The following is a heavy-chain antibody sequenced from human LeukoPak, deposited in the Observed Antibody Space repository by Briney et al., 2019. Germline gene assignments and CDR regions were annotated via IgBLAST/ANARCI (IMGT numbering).Heavy chain of an antibody. CDR2: IQYDGSNK. CDR3: AKDNLYGLWPLDY. Sequence: GGSLRLSCAASGFTFSSYGMHWVRQAPGKGLEWVAFIQYDGSNKYYADSVKGRFTISRDNSKNTLYLQMNSLRAEDTAVYYCAKDNLYGLWPLDYWGQGTLVTVSS. J-gene: IGHJ4*02. V-gene: IGHV3-30*02. CDR1: GFTFSSYG. D-gene: IGHD5-18*01.